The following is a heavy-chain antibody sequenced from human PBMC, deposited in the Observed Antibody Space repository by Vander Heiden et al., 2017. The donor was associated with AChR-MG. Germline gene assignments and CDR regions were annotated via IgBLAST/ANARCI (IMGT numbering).Heavy chain of an antibody. D-gene: IGHD1-26*01. Sequence: EVQVVESGGGLVQPGGSLRLSCAASGLTFSNSWMHWARQAPGKGLVWVSRINRDATSTAYADSVKGRFTISRDNAKNTVYLQMNSLRDEDTAVYYCVREVGAPGYFDHWGQGMRVTVSS. V-gene: IGHV3-74*01. CDR2: INRDATST. CDR3: VREVGAPGYFDH. J-gene: IGHJ4*02. CDR1: GLTFSNSW.